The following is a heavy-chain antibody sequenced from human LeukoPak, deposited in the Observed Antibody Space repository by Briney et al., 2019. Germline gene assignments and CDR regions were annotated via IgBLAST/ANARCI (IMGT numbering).Heavy chain of an antibody. V-gene: IGHV3-66*01. Sequence: PGGSLRLSCAASGFTVSSNYMSWVRQAPGKGLEWVSVIYSGGSTYYADSVKGRFTISRDNSKNTLYLQMNSLRAEDTAVYYCARDRTYIVGATGLDPWGQGTLVTVSS. J-gene: IGHJ5*02. D-gene: IGHD1-26*01. CDR2: IYSGGST. CDR3: ARDRTYIVGATGLDP. CDR1: GFTVSSNY.